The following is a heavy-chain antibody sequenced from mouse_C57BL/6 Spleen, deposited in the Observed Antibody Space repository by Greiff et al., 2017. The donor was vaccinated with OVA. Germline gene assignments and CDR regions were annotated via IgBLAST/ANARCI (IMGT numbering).Heavy chain of an antibody. CDR2: IDPNSGGT. CDR1: GYTFTSYW. CDR3: ASPIYYGNYVGFFDY. Sequence: VKLQQPGAELVKPGASVKLSCKASGYTFTSYWMHWVKQRPGRGLEWIGRIDPNSGGTKYNEKFKSKATLTVDQPSSTAYMQLSSLTSEDSAVYYCASPIYYGNYVGFFDYWGQGTTLTVSS. J-gene: IGHJ2*01. V-gene: IGHV1-72*01. D-gene: IGHD2-1*01.